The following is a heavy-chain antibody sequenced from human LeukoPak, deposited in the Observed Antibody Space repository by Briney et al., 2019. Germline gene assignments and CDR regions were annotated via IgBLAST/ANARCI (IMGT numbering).Heavy chain of an antibody. V-gene: IGHV1-8*01. D-gene: IGHD6-25*01. CDR3: ARESSGIAAH. J-gene: IGHJ4*02. Sequence: GASVKVSCKASGYTFTSYDINWVRQATGQGLEWMGWMNPNSGNTGYAQKFQGRVTMTRDTSISTAYMELSRLRSDDTAVYYCARESSGIAAHWGQGTLVTVSS. CDR2: MNPNSGNT. CDR1: GYTFTSYD.